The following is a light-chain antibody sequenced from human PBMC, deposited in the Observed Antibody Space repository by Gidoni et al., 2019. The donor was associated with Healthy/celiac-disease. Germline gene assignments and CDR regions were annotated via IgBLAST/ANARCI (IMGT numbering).Light chain of an antibody. CDR3: QQYDNLPLT. J-gene: IGKJ4*01. Sequence: IQMTQSPSSLSASVGDRVTITCQASQYISNYLNWYQQKPGKAPKLLIYDASNLETGVPSRFSGSGSGTDFTFTISSLQPEDIATYYCQQYDNLPLTFGGGTKVEIK. V-gene: IGKV1-33*01. CDR2: DAS. CDR1: QYISNY.